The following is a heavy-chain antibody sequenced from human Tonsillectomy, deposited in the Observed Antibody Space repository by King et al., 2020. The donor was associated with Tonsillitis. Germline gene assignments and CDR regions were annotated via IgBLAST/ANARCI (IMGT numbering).Heavy chain of an antibody. CDR3: AKDQGNSWFYYYYGMDV. CDR1: GFTFSSYA. CDR2: ISGSGGST. V-gene: IGHV3-23*04. Sequence: VQLVESGGGLVQPGGSLRLSCAASGFTFSSYAMTWVRQAPGKGLEWVSGISGSGGSTYYTDSVKGRFTISRDSSKNTLYLQLNSLRAGDTAVYYCAKDQGNSWFYYYYGMDVWGQGTTVTVSS. J-gene: IGHJ6*02. D-gene: IGHD6-13*01.